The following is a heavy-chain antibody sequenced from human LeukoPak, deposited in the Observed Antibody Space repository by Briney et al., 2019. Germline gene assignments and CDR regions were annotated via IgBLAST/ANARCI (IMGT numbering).Heavy chain of an antibody. CDR2: ISWNSGSI. CDR3: AKDKGSSWYPYDAFDI. Sequence: GGSLRLSCAASGFTFDDYAMHWVRQAPGKGLEWVSGISWNSGSIGYADSVNGRFTISRDNAKNSLYLQMNSLRAEDMALYYCAKDKGSSWYPYDAFDIWGQGTMVTVSS. J-gene: IGHJ3*02. CDR1: GFTFDDYA. V-gene: IGHV3-9*03. D-gene: IGHD6-13*01.